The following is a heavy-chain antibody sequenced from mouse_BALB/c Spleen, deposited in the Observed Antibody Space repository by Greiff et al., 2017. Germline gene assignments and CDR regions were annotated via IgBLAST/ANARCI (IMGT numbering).Heavy chain of an antibody. CDR3: ARIPGDV. V-gene: IGHV3-2*02. CDR2: ISYSGST. J-gene: IGHJ1*01. CDR1: GYSITSDYA. Sequence: VQLKESGPGLVKPSQSLSLTCTVTGYSITSDYAWNWIRQFPGNKLEWMGYISYSGSTSYNPSLKSRISITRDTSKNQFFLQLNSVTTEDTATYYCARIPGDVWGAGTTVTVSS.